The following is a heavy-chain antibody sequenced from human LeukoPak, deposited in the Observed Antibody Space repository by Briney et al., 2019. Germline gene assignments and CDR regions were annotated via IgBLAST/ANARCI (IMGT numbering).Heavy chain of an antibody. CDR2: IYYSGST. CDR1: GGSISSSSYY. CDR3: ARAGYCSGGSCYGGPYYYYYMDV. V-gene: IGHV4-39*01. Sequence: SETLSLTCTVSGGSISSSSYYWGWIRQPRGKGLEWIGSIYYSGSTYYNPSLKSRVTISVDTSKNQFSLKLSSVTAADTAVYYCARAGYCSGGSCYGGPYYYYYMDVWGKGTTVTVSS. D-gene: IGHD2-15*01. J-gene: IGHJ6*03.